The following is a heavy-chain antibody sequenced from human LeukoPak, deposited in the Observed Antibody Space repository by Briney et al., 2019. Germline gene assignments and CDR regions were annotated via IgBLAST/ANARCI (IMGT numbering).Heavy chain of an antibody. CDR1: GGTFSSYA. J-gene: IGHJ4*02. Sequence: SVKVSCTASGGTFSSYAISWVRQAPGQGLEWMGGIIPIFGTANYAQKFQGRVTITADESTSTAYMELSSLRSEDTAVYYCARYYGSGSYPYYFDYWGQGTLVTVSS. V-gene: IGHV1-69*01. D-gene: IGHD3-10*01. CDR2: IIPIFGTA. CDR3: ARYYGSGSYPYYFDY.